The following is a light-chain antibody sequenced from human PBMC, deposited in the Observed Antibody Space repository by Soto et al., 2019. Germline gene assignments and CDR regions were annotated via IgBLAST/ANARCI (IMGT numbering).Light chain of an antibody. J-gene: IGKJ1*01. Sequence: EIVLSQSPGTLSLSPGERATLSCGASQSISSSYLAWYQQKPGQAPRLLVYGVSSRASDVPDRFSGSGSGTDFTLTISSLEPEDSAVYYCQQYNDSRTFGQGTKVDSK. CDR2: GVS. CDR1: QSISSSY. CDR3: QQYNDSRT. V-gene: IGKV3-20*01.